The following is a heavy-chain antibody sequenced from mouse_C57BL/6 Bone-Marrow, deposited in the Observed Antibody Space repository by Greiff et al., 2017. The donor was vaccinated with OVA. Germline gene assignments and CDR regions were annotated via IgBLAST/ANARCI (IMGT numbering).Heavy chain of an antibody. D-gene: IGHD2-2*01. CDR3: ARFGGYPFAY. CDR1: GYTFTSYW. CDR2: IHPNSGST. Sequence: VQLQESGAELVKPGASVKLSCKASGYTFTSYWMHWVKQRPGQGLEWIGMIHPNSGSTNYNEKFKSKATLTVDKSSSTAYMQLSSLTSEYSAVYYCARFGGYPFAYWGQGTLVTVSA. J-gene: IGHJ3*01. V-gene: IGHV1-64*01.